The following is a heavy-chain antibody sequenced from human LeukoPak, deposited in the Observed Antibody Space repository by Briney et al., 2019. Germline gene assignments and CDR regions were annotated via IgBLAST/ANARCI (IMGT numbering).Heavy chain of an antibody. J-gene: IGHJ4*02. CDR2: ISGSGGST. CDR3: AKERKYYYDGSGYPGYDY. D-gene: IGHD3-22*01. CDR1: GFTFSSYA. V-gene: IGHV3-23*01. Sequence: GGSLRLSCAASGFTFSSYAMTWVRQAPGKGLEWVSAISGSGGSTDYADSVKGRFTVSRDNSKNTLYLQMNSLRVEDTAVYYCAKERKYYYDGSGYPGYDYWGQGTLVTVSS.